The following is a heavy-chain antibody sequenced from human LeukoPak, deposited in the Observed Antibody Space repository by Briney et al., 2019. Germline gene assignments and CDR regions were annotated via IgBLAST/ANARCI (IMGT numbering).Heavy chain of an antibody. CDR2: ISSSSSTI. D-gene: IGHD3-22*01. V-gene: IGHV3-48*04. CDR3: ARSVWEDSSGYQS. Sequence: GGSLRLSCAASGFTFSSYNMNWVRQAPGKGLEWVSYISSSSSTIYYADSVKGRFTISRDNAKNSLYLQMNSLRAEDTAVYYFARSVWEDSSGYQSWGQGTLVTVSS. J-gene: IGHJ4*02. CDR1: GFTFSSYN.